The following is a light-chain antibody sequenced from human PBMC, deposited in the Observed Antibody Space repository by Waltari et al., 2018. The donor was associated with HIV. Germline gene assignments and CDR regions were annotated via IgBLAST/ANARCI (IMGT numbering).Light chain of an antibody. V-gene: IGLV2-8*01. J-gene: IGLJ6*01. CDR2: EVN. Sequence: QSALTQPPSASGSLGQSVTISCTGTSSDVGGYEYVSWYQHHPDKAPKLIIYEVNKRPSGVHDRFSGSKSYNTASLTVAGLQDDDEAHYYCASYGDTNRVLFGGGTRVTVL. CDR3: ASYGDTNRVL. CDR1: SSDVGGYEY.